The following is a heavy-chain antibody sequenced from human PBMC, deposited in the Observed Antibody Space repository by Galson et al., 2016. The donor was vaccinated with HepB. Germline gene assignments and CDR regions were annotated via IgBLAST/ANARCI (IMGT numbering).Heavy chain of an antibody. J-gene: IGHJ6*02. D-gene: IGHD3-22*01. CDR3: VRYCDSNGCYPGGMDV. CDR2: IYRVGTT. CDR1: EFTVSTNH. V-gene: IGHV3-53*01. Sequence: SLRLSCAASEFTVSTNHMSWVRQAPGKGLEWVATIYRVGTTSYAESVRGRFTVSRDISKNTLSLQMNSLRSGDTAVYYCVRYCDSNGCYPGGMDVWGQGTTVTVSS.